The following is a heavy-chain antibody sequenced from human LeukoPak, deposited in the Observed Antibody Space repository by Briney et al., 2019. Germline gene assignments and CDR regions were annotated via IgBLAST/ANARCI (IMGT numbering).Heavy chain of an antibody. CDR2: ISYDGSNK. CDR3: ARDGDGSGSLDY. Sequence: GGSLRLSCAASGFTFSSYAMHWVRQAPGKGLEWVAVISYDGSNKYYADSAKGRFTISRDNSKNTLYLQMNSLRAEDTAVYYCARDGDGSGSLDYWGQGTLVTVSS. J-gene: IGHJ4*02. CDR1: GFTFSSYA. D-gene: IGHD3-10*01. V-gene: IGHV3-30*01.